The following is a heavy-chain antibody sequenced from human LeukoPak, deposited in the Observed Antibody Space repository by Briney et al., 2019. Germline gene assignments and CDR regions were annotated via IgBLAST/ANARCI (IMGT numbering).Heavy chain of an antibody. D-gene: IGHD3-22*01. J-gene: IGHJ4*02. CDR1: GGSFSGYY. CDR3: ARYYYDSSGYFHFDY. Sequence: SETLSPTCAVYGGSFSGYYWSWIRQPPGKGLEWIGEINHSGSTNYNPPLKSRVTISVDTSKNQFSLKLSSVTAADTAVYYCARYYYDSSGYFHFDYWGQGTLVTVSS. CDR2: INHSGST. V-gene: IGHV4-34*01.